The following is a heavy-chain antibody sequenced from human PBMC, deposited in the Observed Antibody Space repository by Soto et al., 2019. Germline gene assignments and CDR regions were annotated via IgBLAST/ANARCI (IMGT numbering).Heavy chain of an antibody. Sequence: QVQLVESGGGVVQPGRSLRLSCAASGFTFSSYGMHWVRQAPGKGLEWVAVISYDGSNKYYADSVKGRFTISRDNSKNTLYLQMNSLRAEDTAVYYCAKDEGSCGMDVWGQGTTVTVSS. CDR2: ISYDGSNK. V-gene: IGHV3-30*18. J-gene: IGHJ6*02. CDR1: GFTFSSYG. D-gene: IGHD3-10*01. CDR3: AKDEGSCGMDV.